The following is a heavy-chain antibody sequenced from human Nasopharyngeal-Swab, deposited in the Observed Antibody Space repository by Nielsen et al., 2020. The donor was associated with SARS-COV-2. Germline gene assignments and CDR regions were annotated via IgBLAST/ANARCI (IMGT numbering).Heavy chain of an antibody. CDR3: ARLGSSSWYANWFDP. CDR2: IYSGGST. Sequence: WIRQPPGKGLEWVSVIYSGGSTYYADSVKGRFTISRDNSKNTLYLQMNSLRAEDTAVYHCARLGSSSWYANWFDPWGQGTLVTVSS. V-gene: IGHV3-53*01. J-gene: IGHJ5*02. D-gene: IGHD6-13*01.